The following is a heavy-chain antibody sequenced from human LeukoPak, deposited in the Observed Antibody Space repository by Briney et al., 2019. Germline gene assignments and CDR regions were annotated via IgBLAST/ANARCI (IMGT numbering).Heavy chain of an antibody. CDR3: AKRGVVIRVILVGFHKEAYYFDS. D-gene: IGHD3-22*01. J-gene: IGHJ4*02. V-gene: IGHV3-23*01. CDR1: GFTFGSYA. CDR2: ISPSGDRT. Sequence: GGSLRLSCAASGFTFGSYAMSWVRQAPGKGLEWVSFISPSGDRTSNADSVKGRFTISRDNPKNTLYLQMNGLRAEDTAVYFCAKRGVVIRVILVGFHKEAYYFDSWGQGALVTVSS.